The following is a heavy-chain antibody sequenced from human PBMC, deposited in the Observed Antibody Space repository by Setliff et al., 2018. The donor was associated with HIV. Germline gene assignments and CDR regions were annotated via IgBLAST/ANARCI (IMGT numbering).Heavy chain of an antibody. CDR3: ARQGVDYGDPNDC. D-gene: IGHD4-17*01. CDR1: GYSISSGYY. V-gene: IGHV4-38-2*01. Sequence: CDVSGYSISSGYYWGWIRQPPGKGLEWIGSLYHSGSTYYSPSLKSRVTISVDTSKNQFSLKLTSVTAADTAFYYCARQGVDYGDPNDCWGQGTLVTVSS. CDR2: LYHSGST. J-gene: IGHJ4*02.